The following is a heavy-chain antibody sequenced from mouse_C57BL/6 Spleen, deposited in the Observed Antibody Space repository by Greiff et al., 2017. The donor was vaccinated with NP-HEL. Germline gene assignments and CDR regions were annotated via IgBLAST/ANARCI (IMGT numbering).Heavy chain of an antibody. CDR2: LSGGGGNT. V-gene: IGHV5-9*01. CDR1: GFTFRSYT. D-gene: IGHD2-1*01. Sequence: EVQRVESGGGLVKPGGSLKLSCAASGFTFRSYTMSWVRQTPEKRLEWVATLSGGGGNTYYPDSVKGRFTISRDNAKNTLYLQMSSLRSEDTALYYCARNSFFDYWGQGTTLTVSS. J-gene: IGHJ2*01. CDR3: ARNSFFDY.